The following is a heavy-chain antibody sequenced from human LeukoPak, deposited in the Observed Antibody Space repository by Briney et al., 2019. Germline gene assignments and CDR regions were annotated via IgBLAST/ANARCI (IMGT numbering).Heavy chain of an antibody. CDR3: ARGDSSTYYFDY. V-gene: IGHV4-30-2*01. CDR2: IYHSGST. CDR1: GGSISSGGYS. J-gene: IGHJ4*02. Sequence: SQTLSLTCAVSGGSISSGGYSWSWIRQPPGKGLEWIGYIYHSGSTYYNPSLKSRVTISVDRSKNQFSLKLSSMTAADTAVYYCARGDSSTYYFDYWGQETLVTVSS. D-gene: IGHD6-13*01.